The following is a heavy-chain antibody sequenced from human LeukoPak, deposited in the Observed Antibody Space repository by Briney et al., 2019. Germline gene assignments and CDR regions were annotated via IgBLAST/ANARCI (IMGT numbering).Heavy chain of an antibody. CDR3: ARDAFLGGSLSPVDY. D-gene: IGHD1-26*01. V-gene: IGHV1-46*01. J-gene: IGHJ4*02. Sequence: ASVKVSCKASGYTFTNYFMHWVRQAPEQGLEWMGIINPSGGSTSYAQKFQGRVTLTRDTSTSTAYMELSSLRSEDTAVYYCARDAFLGGSLSPVDYWGQGSLVTVSS. CDR1: GYTFTNYF. CDR2: INPSGGST.